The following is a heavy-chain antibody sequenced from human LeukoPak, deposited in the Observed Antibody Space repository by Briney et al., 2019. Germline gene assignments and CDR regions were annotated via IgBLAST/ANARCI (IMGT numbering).Heavy chain of an antibody. Sequence: GGSLRLSCAASGFTFSSYAMSWVRQAPGKGLEWVGRIKSKTDGGTTDYAAPVKGRFTISRDDSKNTLYLQMNSLKTEDTAVYYCTTDRFRYFDWLLLHNWFDPWGQGTLVTVSS. CDR3: TTDRFRYFDWLLLHNWFDP. V-gene: IGHV3-15*01. J-gene: IGHJ5*02. CDR1: GFTFSSYA. CDR2: IKSKTDGGTT. D-gene: IGHD3-9*01.